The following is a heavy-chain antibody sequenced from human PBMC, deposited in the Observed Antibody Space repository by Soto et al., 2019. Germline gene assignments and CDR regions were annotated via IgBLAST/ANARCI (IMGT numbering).Heavy chain of an antibody. Sequence: PGGSLRLSCVGYGYRFSGYAMAWIRQAPGKGLEWVTGVTSSAIATYYADSVKGRFTISRNNSLNILYLQMDNLGADDTAVYYCAKRHDPSADYLSIASWGQGT. CDR2: VTSSAIAT. D-gene: IGHD3-22*01. CDR3: AKRHDPSADYLSIAS. V-gene: IGHV3-23*01. CDR1: GYRFSGYA. J-gene: IGHJ4*02.